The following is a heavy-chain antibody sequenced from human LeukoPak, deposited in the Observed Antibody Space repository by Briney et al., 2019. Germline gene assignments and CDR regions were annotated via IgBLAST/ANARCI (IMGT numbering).Heavy chain of an antibody. CDR1: GYTFTSYY. Sequence: GASVKVSCKASGYTFTSYYMHWVRQAPGQGLEWMGIVNPSGGSTSYAQKFQGRVTMTRDTSTSTVYMELSSLRSEDTAVYYCARYCSSTSCYRAAFDIWGQGTMVTVSS. CDR2: VNPSGGST. J-gene: IGHJ3*02. D-gene: IGHD2-2*01. CDR3: ARYCSSTSCYRAAFDI. V-gene: IGHV1-46*01.